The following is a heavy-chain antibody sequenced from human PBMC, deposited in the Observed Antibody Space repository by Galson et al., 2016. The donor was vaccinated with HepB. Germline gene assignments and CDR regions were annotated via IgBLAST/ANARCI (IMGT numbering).Heavy chain of an antibody. CDR1: GYSFTNYW. Sequence: QSGAEVKKPGESLRISCKGSGYSFTNYWISWVRQMPGKGLEWMGRIDPSDSYTNYSPSFQGHVTVSADKSISTAYLQWSRLKPSDTAMYFCSRRGYSGYEGGYFDYWGQGTLVTVSS. D-gene: IGHD5-12*01. CDR2: IDPSDSYT. J-gene: IGHJ4*02. V-gene: IGHV5-10-1*01. CDR3: SRRGYSGYEGGYFDY.